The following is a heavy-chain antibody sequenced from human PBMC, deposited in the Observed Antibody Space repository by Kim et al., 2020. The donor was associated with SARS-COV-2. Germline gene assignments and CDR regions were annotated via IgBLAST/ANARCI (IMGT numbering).Heavy chain of an antibody. V-gene: IGHV4-59*13. J-gene: IGHJ3*02. D-gene: IGHD6-19*01. CDR2: IYYSGST. CDR3: ARESRLNAFDI. CDR1: GGSISSYY. Sequence: SETLSLTCTVSGGSISSYYWSWIRQPPGKGLEWIGYIYYSGSTNYNPSLKSRVTISVDTSKNQFSLKLSSVTAADTAVYYCARESRLNAFDIWGQGTMVTVSS.